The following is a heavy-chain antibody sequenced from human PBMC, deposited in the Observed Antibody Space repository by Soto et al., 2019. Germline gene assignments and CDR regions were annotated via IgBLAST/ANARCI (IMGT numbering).Heavy chain of an antibody. D-gene: IGHD6-19*01. CDR3: ERCSGEAVAGTPYYFDY. J-gene: IGHJ4*02. Sequence: GGSLRLSCAASGFTFSSYWMRWVRQAPGKGLEWVANIKQDGSEKYYVDSVKGRFTISRDNAKNSLYLQMNSLRAEDTAVYYWERCSGEAVAGTPYYFDYWGQGTLVTVSS. V-gene: IGHV3-7*03. CDR2: IKQDGSEK. CDR1: GFTFSSYW.